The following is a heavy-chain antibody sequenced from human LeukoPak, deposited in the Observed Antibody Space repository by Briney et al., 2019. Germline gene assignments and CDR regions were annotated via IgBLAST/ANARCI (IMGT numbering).Heavy chain of an antibody. CDR2: IYYSGST. CDR1: GGSISSYY. Sequence: SETLSLTCTVSGGSISSYYWSWIRQPPGKGLEWIGYIYYSGSTNYNPSLKSRVTISVDTSKNQFSLKLSSVTAADTAVYYCARPSGELLAHYFDYWGQGTLVTVSS. D-gene: IGHD4-17*01. CDR3: ARPSGELLAHYFDY. V-gene: IGHV4-59*08. J-gene: IGHJ4*02.